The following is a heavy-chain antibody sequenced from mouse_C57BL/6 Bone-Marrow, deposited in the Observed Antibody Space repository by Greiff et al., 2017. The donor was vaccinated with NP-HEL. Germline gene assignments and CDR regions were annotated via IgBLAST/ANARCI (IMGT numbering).Heavy chain of an antibody. J-gene: IGHJ4*01. CDR1: GYAFSSSW. D-gene: IGHD2-14*01. V-gene: IGHV1-82*01. CDR3: ATYYRGAMDY. CDR2: IYPGDGDA. Sequence: VQLQQSGPELVKPGASVKISCKASGYAFSSSWMNWVKQRPGKGLEWIGRIYPGDGDANYNGKFKGKATLTADKSSSTAYMQLSSLTSEDSAVYFCATYYRGAMDYWGQGTSVTVSS.